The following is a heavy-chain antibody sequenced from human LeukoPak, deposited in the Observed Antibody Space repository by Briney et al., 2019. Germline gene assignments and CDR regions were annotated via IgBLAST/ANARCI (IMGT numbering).Heavy chain of an antibody. CDR2: IYYSGST. V-gene: IGHV4-61*01. J-gene: IGHJ6*02. Sequence: PTETLSLTCTVSGGSVSSGSYYWSWIRQPPGKGLEWIGYIYYSGSTNYNPSLKSRVTISVDTSKNQFSLKLSSVTAADTAVYYCARGVTTNYYYGMDVWGQGTTVTVFS. CDR1: GGSVSSGSYY. D-gene: IGHD4-17*01. CDR3: ARGVTTNYYYGMDV.